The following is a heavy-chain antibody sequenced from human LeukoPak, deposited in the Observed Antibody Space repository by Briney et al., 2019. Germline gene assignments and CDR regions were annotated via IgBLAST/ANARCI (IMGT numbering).Heavy chain of an antibody. J-gene: IGHJ4*02. V-gene: IGHV4-34*01. CDR1: GGSFSGYY. CDR3: ARGRVVVVRYFDY. CDR2: INHSGSN. Sequence: SETLSLNCAVYGGSFSGYYWSWIRQPPGKGLEWIGEINHSGSNNYNPSLKSRVTISVDTSKNQFSLKLSSVTAADTAVYYCARGRVVVVRYFDYWGQGTLVTVSS. D-gene: IGHD2-15*01.